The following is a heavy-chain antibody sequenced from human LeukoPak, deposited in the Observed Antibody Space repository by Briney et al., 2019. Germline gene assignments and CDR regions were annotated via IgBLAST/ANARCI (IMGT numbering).Heavy chain of an antibody. CDR2: ISAYNGNT. CDR3: ATTHGDYDRRYNWFDP. Sequence: GASVKVSCKASGYTFTSYGISWVRQAPGQGLEWMGWISAYNGNTNYAQKLQGRVTMTTDTSTSTAYMELRSLRSDDTAVYYCATTHGDYDRRYNWFDPWGQGTLVTVSS. CDR1: GYTFTSYG. V-gene: IGHV1-18*01. D-gene: IGHD4-17*01. J-gene: IGHJ5*02.